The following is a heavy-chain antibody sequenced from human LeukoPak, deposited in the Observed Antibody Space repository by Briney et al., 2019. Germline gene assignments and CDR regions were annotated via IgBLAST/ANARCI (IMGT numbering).Heavy chain of an antibody. V-gene: IGHV4-34*01. CDR2: INHSGST. D-gene: IGHD6-19*01. Sequence: SETLSHTCAVYGGSFSGYYWSRIRQPPGKGLEWIGEINHSGSTNYNPSLKSRVTISVDTSKNQFSLKLSSVTAADTAVYYCARRIAVAGTDYWGQGTLVTVSS. CDR3: ARRIAVAGTDY. J-gene: IGHJ4*02. CDR1: GGSFSGYY.